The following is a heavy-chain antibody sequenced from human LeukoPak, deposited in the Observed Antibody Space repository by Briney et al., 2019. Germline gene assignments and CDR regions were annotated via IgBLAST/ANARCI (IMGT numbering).Heavy chain of an antibody. J-gene: IGHJ5*02. CDR3: ARDNADYPNWFDP. CDR2: ISVYDGNT. V-gene: IGHV1-18*01. CDR1: GYTFTSYG. Sequence: GASVKVPCKASGYTFTSYGLSWVRQAPGQGPEWMGWISVYDGNTKYAQKFQGRLIMTTDTSSSTAYMELRSLRFDDTAVYYCARDNADYPNWFDPWGQGTLDTISS. D-gene: IGHD4-17*01.